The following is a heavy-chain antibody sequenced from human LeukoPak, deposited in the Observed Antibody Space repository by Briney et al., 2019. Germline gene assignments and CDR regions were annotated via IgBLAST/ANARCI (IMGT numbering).Heavy chain of an antibody. J-gene: IGHJ6*03. CDR2: ISPSGGST. V-gene: IGHV1-46*01. CDR3: ARRVAVTNYWGYYYMDV. CDR1: GYTFTSNY. D-gene: IGHD2-21*02. Sequence: ASVKVSCKAFGYTFTSNYMHWVRQAPGQGPEWMGVISPSGGSTTYAQKFQGSVTLTRDMSTSTDYLELSSLRSDDTAVYYCARRVAVTNYWGYYYMDVWGKGTTVTVSS.